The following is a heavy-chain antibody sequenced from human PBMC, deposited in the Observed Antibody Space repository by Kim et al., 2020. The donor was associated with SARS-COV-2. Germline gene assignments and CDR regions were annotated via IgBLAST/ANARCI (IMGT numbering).Heavy chain of an antibody. Sequence: GGSLRLSCAASGFTFSDYYMSWIRQAPGKGLEWVSYISSSSSYTNYADSVKGRFTISRDNAKNSLYLQMNSLRAEDTAVYYCARDRTGPPYYYYYGMDVWGQGTTVTVSS. V-gene: IGHV3-11*05. CDR1: GFTFSDYY. J-gene: IGHJ6*02. CDR3: ARDRTGPPYYYYYGMDV. CDR2: ISSSSSYT.